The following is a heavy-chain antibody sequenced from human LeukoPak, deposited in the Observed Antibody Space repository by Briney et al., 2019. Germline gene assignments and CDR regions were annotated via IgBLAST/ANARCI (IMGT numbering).Heavy chain of an antibody. D-gene: IGHD3-10*01. J-gene: IGHJ5*02. CDR1: GFTVSSNY. CDR2: IYSGGST. V-gene: IGHV3-66*01. CDR3: ARSLGDYYGSGSYSANWFDP. Sequence: PGGSLRLSCAASGFTVSSNYMSWVRQAPGKGLEWVSVIYSGGSTYYADSVKGRFTISRDNSKNTLYLQMNSLRAEDTAVYYCARSLGDYYGSGSYSANWFDPWGQGTLVTVSS.